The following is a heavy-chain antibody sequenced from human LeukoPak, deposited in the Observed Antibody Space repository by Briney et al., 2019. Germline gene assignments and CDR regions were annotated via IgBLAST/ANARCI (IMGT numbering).Heavy chain of an antibody. CDR2: IYYSGRT. D-gene: IGHD2-15*01. J-gene: IGHJ5*02. Sequence: SETLSLTCTVSGGSISSYYWSWIRLPPGKGLEWIGYIYYSGRTKYNRSLKSRVTISVDTSKNQFSLKLSSVTAADTAVYYCARASHCSGGSCSFFSWFDPWGQGTLVTVSS. CDR3: ARASHCSGGSCSFFSWFDP. V-gene: IGHV4-59*12. CDR1: GGSISSYY.